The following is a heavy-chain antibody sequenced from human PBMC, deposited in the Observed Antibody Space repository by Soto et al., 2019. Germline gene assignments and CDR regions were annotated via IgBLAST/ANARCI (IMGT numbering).Heavy chain of an antibody. CDR2: INPSGGST. Sequence: XAVKVSCKASGYPFTSYYMRWVRQAPGQGLEWMGIINPSGGSTSYAQKFQGRVTMTRDTSTSTVYMELSSLRSEDTAVYYCARDHDSSGYPGLWGQGTLVTVSS. CDR1: GYPFTSYY. CDR3: ARDHDSSGYPGL. J-gene: IGHJ4*02. D-gene: IGHD3-22*01. V-gene: IGHV1-46*01.